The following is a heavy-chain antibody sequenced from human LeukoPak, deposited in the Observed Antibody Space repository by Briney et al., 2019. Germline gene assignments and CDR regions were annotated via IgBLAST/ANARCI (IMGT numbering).Heavy chain of an antibody. J-gene: IGHJ4*02. CDR1: RFTFSTYA. D-gene: IGHD2-15*01. Sequence: GGSLRLSCAASRFTFSTYAMSWVRQAPGKGLEWVSTVADSGGSTYYADSVKGRFTISRDNSKNTLYLQMNSLRAEDTAVYYCAKSHSVAQRGYFDYWGQGTLGTVSS. CDR2: VADSGGST. V-gene: IGHV3-23*01. CDR3: AKSHSVAQRGYFDY.